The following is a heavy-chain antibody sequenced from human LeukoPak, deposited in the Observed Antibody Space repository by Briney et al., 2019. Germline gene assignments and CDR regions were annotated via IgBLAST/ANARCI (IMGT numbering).Heavy chain of an antibody. J-gene: IGHJ6*02. CDR2: IYYSGST. CDR1: GGSISSYY. V-gene: IGHV4-59*01. CDR3: AGVVRGCSSASCHYYYGMDV. D-gene: IGHD2-2*01. Sequence: SETLSLTCTVSGGSISSYYWSWIRQPPGKGLEWIGYIYYSGSTNYNPSLKSRVTISVDTSKNQFSLKLSSVTAADTAVYYCAGVVRGCSSASCHYYYGMDVWGQGTTVTVSS.